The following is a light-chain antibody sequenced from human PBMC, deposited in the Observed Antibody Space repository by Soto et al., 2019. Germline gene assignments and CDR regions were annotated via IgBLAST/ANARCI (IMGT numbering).Light chain of an antibody. J-gene: IGKJ1*01. CDR1: QSVDNN. Sequence: EFVLTQSPGTLSLSPGERATLSCRASQSVDNNVAWYQQKPGQAPRLLIYGASTRATGIPARFSGSGSGTEFTLTISGLQSEDFAVYYCQQYNYWPPWTFGQGTKVDIK. CDR2: GAS. CDR3: QQYNYWPPWT. V-gene: IGKV3D-15*01.